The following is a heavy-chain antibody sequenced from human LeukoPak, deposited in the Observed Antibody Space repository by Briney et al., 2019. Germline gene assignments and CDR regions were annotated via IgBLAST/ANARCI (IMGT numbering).Heavy chain of an antibody. J-gene: IGHJ6*01. CDR3: GRGLFGWDV. V-gene: IGHV3-11*06. CDR1: GFTFSDHY. Sequence: GGSLRLSCAASGFTFSDHYMTWIRQAPGKGLEWVSYITNSGRDADYSDSVRGRFTTSRDNAKNSLYLQMNSLRPEDTAIYYWGRGLFGWDVG. CDR2: ITNSGRDA. D-gene: IGHD3-10*01.